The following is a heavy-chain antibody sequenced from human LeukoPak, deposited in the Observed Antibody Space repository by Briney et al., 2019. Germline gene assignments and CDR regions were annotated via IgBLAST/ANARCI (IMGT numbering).Heavy chain of an antibody. J-gene: IGHJ4*02. CDR2: ISYDGSNK. D-gene: IGHD3-22*01. V-gene: IGHV3-30-3*01. Sequence: PGGSLRLSCAASGFTFSSYAMHWVRQAPGKGLEWVAFISYDGSNKYYADSVKGRFTISRDNSKNTLNLQINSLRAEDTAVYYCAREGYYYDSSGYFDYWGQGTLVTVSS. CDR3: AREGYYYDSSGYFDY. CDR1: GFTFSSYA.